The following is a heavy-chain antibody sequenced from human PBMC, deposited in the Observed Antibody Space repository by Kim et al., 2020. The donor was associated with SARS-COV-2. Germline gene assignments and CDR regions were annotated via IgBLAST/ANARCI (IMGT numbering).Heavy chain of an antibody. V-gene: IGHV3-23*01. Sequence: GGSLRLSCAASGFTFKTYAMSWVRQAPGKGLEWVSGISGSGGGTYYADSVKGRFTISRDESKNTLYLQMNSLRAEDTAVYYCAKRYYFDYWGQGTLVTVS. CDR1: GFTFKTYA. J-gene: IGHJ4*02. CDR2: ISGSGGGT. CDR3: AKRYYFDY.